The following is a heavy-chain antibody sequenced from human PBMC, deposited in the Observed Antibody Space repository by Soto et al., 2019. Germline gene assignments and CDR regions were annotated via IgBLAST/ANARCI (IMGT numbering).Heavy chain of an antibody. D-gene: IGHD3-9*01. CDR2: IRYSGST. CDR1: GVSISSGDYY. Sequence: TSETLSLTCTVSGVSISSGDYYWSWIRQPPGKGLEWIGYIRYSGSTYYNPSLKSRVTISVDTSKNQFSLKLSSVTAADTAVYYCARHNDILPFDYWGQGTLVTVSS. V-gene: IGHV4-30-4*01. J-gene: IGHJ4*02. CDR3: ARHNDILPFDY.